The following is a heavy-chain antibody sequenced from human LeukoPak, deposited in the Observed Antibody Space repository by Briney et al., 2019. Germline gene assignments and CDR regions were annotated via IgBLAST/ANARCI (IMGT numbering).Heavy chain of an antibody. Sequence: ASVKVSCKASGYTFTSYGISWVRQAPGQGLEWKGWISAYNGNTNYAQKLQGRVTMTTDTSTSTAYMELRSLRSDDTAVYYCARDPTVVTSGDWYDYWGQGTLVTVSS. V-gene: IGHV1-18*01. D-gene: IGHD4-23*01. J-gene: IGHJ4*02. CDR1: GYTFTSYG. CDR2: ISAYNGNT. CDR3: ARDPTVVTSGDWYDY.